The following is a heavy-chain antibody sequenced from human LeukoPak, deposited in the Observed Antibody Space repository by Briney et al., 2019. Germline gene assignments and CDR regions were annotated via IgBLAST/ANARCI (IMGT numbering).Heavy chain of an antibody. V-gene: IGHV4-4*07. J-gene: IGHJ4*02. Sequence: SETLSLTCTVSGGSLSNYYWNWIRQPAGKELEWIGRILPSGQTTYNPSLKSRVTMSLDTSKNQVSLKLNSVTDADTAVYYCTRGREYGDYLDYWGQGTLVTVSS. CDR2: ILPSGQT. D-gene: IGHD2/OR15-2a*01. CDR3: TRGREYGDYLDY. CDR1: GGSLSNYY.